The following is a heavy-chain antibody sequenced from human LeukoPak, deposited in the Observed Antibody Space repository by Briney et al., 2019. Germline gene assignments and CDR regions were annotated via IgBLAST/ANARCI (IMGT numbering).Heavy chain of an antibody. V-gene: IGHV5-51*01. Sequence: GESLKISCKGSGYSFTTYWIGWVRQMPGKGLEWMGIIYPGDSDTRYSPSFQGQVTISADKSISTAYLQWRSLKASDTAMYYCARRIIVPAATWDYMDVWGKGTTVTVSS. CDR1: GYSFTTYW. CDR2: IYPGDSDT. D-gene: IGHD2-2*01. J-gene: IGHJ6*03. CDR3: ARRIIVPAATWDYMDV.